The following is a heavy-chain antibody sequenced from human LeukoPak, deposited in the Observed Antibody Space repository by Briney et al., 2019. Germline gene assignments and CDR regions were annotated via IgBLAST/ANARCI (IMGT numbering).Heavy chain of an antibody. CDR3: SRVFSDGYYYYMDV. CDR2: MNPNRGNT. Sequence: ASVTVSCKASGYTFTSYDINWVRQATGQGLEWMGWMNPNRGNTGYAQQFLGRVTMTRITSISTAYILLSSVSFEAPVQCYVSRVFSDGYYYYMDVWGKGTTVTVSS. CDR1: GYTFTSYD. V-gene: IGHV1-8*01. J-gene: IGHJ6*03. D-gene: IGHD2-21*01.